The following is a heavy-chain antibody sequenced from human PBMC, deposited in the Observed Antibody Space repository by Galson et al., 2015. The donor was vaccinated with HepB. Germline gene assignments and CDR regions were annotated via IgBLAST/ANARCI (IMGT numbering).Heavy chain of an antibody. Sequence: SVKVSCKASGYTFSNYGLNWVRQAPGQGLEWMGWINVYKGYTTYAQKFQGRVTMTRDTSTGTAYMVLRSLRSDDTAVYYCARDCMVTTKNWFDPWGQGILVTVSS. CDR1: GYTFSNYG. CDR3: ARDCMVTTKNWFDP. J-gene: IGHJ5*02. D-gene: IGHD2-21*02. V-gene: IGHV1-18*01. CDR2: INVYKGYT.